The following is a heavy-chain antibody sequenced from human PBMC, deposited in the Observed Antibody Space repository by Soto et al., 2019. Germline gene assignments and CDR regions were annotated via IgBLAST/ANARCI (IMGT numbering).Heavy chain of an antibody. V-gene: IGHV1-18*01. J-gene: IGHJ4*02. CDR1: GFTFTNYY. CDR3: ARGDTYYVNWYFDY. Sequence: QVQLVQSGAEVKKPGASVKVSCKTSGFTFTNYYINWVRQAPGQGLEVMGGISAYRGNTNYAQNLQGRVTMTTDTSASTAYLELRSLRSDDTAVYFCARGDTYYVNWYFDYWGQGTLVTVSS. CDR2: ISAYRGNT. D-gene: IGHD1-1*01.